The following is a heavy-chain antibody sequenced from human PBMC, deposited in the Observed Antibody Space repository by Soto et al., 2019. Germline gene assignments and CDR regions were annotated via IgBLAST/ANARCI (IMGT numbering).Heavy chain of an antibody. CDR1: GFSFRSSGVT. V-gene: IGHV2-5*02. CDR3: ANRLRSPNGWGTFDY. Sequence: QITLKESGPTLVKPTQTLTLTCTFSGFSFRSSGVTVGWIRQPPGKALEWVAFICGDDDKRYSPSLKSRVTSTKDTSNNPGVLTMTNIDPVDTGTYYCANRLRSPNGWGTFDYWGQGIVVTVSS. D-gene: IGHD3-16*01. CDR2: ICGDDDK. J-gene: IGHJ4*02.